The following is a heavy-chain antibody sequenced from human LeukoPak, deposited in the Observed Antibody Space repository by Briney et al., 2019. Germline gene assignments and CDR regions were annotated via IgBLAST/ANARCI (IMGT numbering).Heavy chain of an antibody. CDR3: TRGQPQWLVFNWFDP. D-gene: IGHD6-19*01. Sequence: GGSLRLSCSASGFTFSTYWMHWVRQAPGMGLVWVSSINSDGSSTTYADSVKGRFTISRDNAKNTLYLQMNSLRAEDTAVYYCTRGQPQWLVFNWFDPWGQGTLVTVSS. CDR1: GFTFSTYW. J-gene: IGHJ5*02. V-gene: IGHV3-74*01. CDR2: INSDGSST.